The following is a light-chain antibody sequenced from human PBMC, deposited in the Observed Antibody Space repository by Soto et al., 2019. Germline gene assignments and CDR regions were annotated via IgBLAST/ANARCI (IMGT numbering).Light chain of an antibody. CDR1: QNINTY. CDR2: LAS. V-gene: IGKV1-39*01. Sequence: IQVTQSPSSLSASVGDRVTITCRASQNINTYLNWYRQKSDKAPELLIFLASTLQTGVPSRFSGSGSGTNFSLTISGLQPDDFATYYCQQSFSNMVTFGGGSKVQI. CDR3: QQSFSNMVT. J-gene: IGKJ4*01.